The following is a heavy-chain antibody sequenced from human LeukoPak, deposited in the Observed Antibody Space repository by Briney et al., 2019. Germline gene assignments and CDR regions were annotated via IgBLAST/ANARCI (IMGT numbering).Heavy chain of an antibody. CDR3: ARGYYCSSTSCYRVSGLIPLDY. V-gene: IGHV4-34*01. J-gene: IGHJ4*02. Sequence: SETLSLTCAVDAGSFTGYYWSCIRQPPGKGLGWIGEINHSGSTNYNPSLKRRVTISVDTSKNQFSLKLSSVTAADTAVYYCARGYYCSSTSCYRVSGLIPLDYWGQGTLVTVSS. D-gene: IGHD2-2*02. CDR1: AGSFTGYY. CDR2: INHSGST.